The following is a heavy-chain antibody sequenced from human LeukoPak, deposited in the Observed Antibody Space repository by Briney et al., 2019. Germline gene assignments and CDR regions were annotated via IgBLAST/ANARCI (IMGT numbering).Heavy chain of an antibody. V-gene: IGHV3-33*01. D-gene: IGHD3-22*01. CDR3: AMGDYYDTRGSLLV. J-gene: IGHJ1*01. Sequence: PGRSLRLSCAASGFSFSSYGMHWVRQAPGKGLEWVAVIWYDGSKKYYADSVKGRFTISRDNSQKTLYLQMNSMRPEDTAVYHCAMGDYYDTRGSLLVWGHGTLVTVSS. CDR1: GFSFSSYG. CDR2: IWYDGSKK.